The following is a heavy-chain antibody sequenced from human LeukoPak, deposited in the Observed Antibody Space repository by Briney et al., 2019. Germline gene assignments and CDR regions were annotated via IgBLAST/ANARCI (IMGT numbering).Heavy chain of an antibody. Sequence: PSETLSLTCAVYGGSFSGYYWSWIRQPPGKGLEWIGEINHSGSTNYNPSLKSRVTISVDTSKNQFSLKLSSVTAADTAVYYCATAKHYYGSGSQETYFDYWAREPWSPSPQ. CDR1: GGSFSGYY. D-gene: IGHD3-10*01. J-gene: IGHJ4*02. V-gene: IGHV4-34*01. CDR2: INHSGST. CDR3: ATAKHYYGSGSQETYFDY.